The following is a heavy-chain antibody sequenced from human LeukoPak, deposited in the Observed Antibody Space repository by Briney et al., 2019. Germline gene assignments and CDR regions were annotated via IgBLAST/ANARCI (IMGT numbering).Heavy chain of an antibody. D-gene: IGHD5-24*01. CDR2: IYYSGST. CDR1: SGSISSYY. V-gene: IGHV4-59*08. CDR3: ARRRREYAFDI. J-gene: IGHJ3*02. Sequence: PSETLSLTCTVSSGSISSYYWSWIRQPPGKGLEWIGYIYYSGSTNYNPSLKSRVTISVDTSKNQFSLKLSSVTAADTAVYYCARRRREYAFDIWGQGTMVTVSS.